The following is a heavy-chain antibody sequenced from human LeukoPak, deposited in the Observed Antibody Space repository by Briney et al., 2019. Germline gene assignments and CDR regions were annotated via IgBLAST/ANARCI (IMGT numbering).Heavy chain of an antibody. V-gene: IGHV3-9*01. CDR1: GFTFDDYA. CDR2: ISWNSGSI. Sequence: PGGSLRLSCAASGFTFDDYAMHWVRQAPGKGLEWVSGISWNSGSIGYADSVKGRFTISRDNAKNSLYLQMNSLRAEDTAVYYCARDGYNSWSLLDYWGQGTLVTVSS. J-gene: IGHJ4*02. D-gene: IGHD5-24*01. CDR3: ARDGYNSWSLLDY.